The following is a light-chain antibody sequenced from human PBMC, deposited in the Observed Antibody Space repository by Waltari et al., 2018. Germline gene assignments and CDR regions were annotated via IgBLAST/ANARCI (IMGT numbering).Light chain of an antibody. CDR3: CSYAGSDTWV. Sequence: QSALTQPASVSGSPGQSIPISCTGTSRDGGSHDFKLVSWYQQHPGKAPKLMIYEGNKRPSGVSSRFSGSKSGNTASLTISGLQAEDEADYYCCSYAGSDTWVFGGGTKLTVL. CDR2: EGN. CDR1: SRDGGSHDFKL. J-gene: IGLJ3*02. V-gene: IGLV2-23*01.